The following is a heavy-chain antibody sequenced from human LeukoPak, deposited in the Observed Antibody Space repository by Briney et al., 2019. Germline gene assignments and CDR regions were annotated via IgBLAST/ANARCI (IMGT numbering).Heavy chain of an antibody. CDR3: ARYCSGGSCYPYYYYGVDV. Sequence: PSQTLSLTCSVSGGFISSGDYYWSWIRQPPGKGLVWIGYIYYSGGTNYNPSLKSRVTISVDTSKNQFSLKLSSVTAADTAVYYCARYCSGGSCYPYYYYGVDVWGQGTTVTVSS. CDR1: GGFISSGDYY. CDR2: IYYSGGT. V-gene: IGHV4-30-4*01. J-gene: IGHJ6*02. D-gene: IGHD2-15*01.